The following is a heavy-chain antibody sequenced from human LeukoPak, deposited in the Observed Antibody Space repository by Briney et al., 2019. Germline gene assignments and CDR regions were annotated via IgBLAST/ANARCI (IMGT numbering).Heavy chain of an antibody. CDR3: ARGVVLLWFGYHYYMDV. Sequence: ASVKVSCKASGYTFTGYYMHWVRQAPGQGLEWMGWINPNSGGTNYAQKFQGRVTMTRDTSISTAYMELSRLRSDDTAVYYCARGVVLLWFGYHYYMDVWGKGTTVTISS. CDR2: INPNSGGT. V-gene: IGHV1-2*02. D-gene: IGHD3-10*01. CDR1: GYTFTGYY. J-gene: IGHJ6*03.